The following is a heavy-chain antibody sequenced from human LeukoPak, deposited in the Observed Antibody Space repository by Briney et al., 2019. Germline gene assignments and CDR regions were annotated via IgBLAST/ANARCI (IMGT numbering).Heavy chain of an antibody. V-gene: IGHV4-61*02. CDR1: GGSISSGGYS. CDR3: ARDGSNTGFWSGYYPPYMDV. J-gene: IGHJ6*03. CDR2: IYTSGST. D-gene: IGHD3-3*01. Sequence: SETLSLTCAVSGGSISSGGYSWSWIRQPAGKGLEWIGRIYTSGSTNYNPSLKSRVTISVDTSKNQFSLKLSSVTAADTAVYYCARDGSNTGFWSGYYPPYMDVWGKGTTVTVSS.